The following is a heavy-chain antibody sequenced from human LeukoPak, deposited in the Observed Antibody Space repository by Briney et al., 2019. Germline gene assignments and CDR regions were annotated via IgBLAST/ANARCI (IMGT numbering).Heavy chain of an antibody. CDR1: GFSLRTSGVG. D-gene: IGHD6-13*01. Sequence: SAPTLVKPTHTLTLTCTFSGFSLRTSGVGVGWIRQPPGKALEWLALIYWDADKRYSPSLKSRLAITKDTSKNQVVLSMTDMDPVDTATYYCAHRWVGSSWYWVYFDYWGPGTLVTVSS. CDR2: IYWDADK. J-gene: IGHJ4*02. V-gene: IGHV2-5*02. CDR3: AHRWVGSSWYWVYFDY.